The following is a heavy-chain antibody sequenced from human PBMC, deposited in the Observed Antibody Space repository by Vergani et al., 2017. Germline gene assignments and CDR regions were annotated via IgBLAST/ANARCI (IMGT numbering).Heavy chain of an antibody. CDR2: INHSGST. V-gene: IGHV4-34*01. CDR1: GGSFSGYY. J-gene: IGHJ6*02. Sequence: QVQLQQWGAGLLKPSETLSLTCAVYGGSFSGYYWSWIRQPPGKGLEWIGEINHSGSTNYNPSLKSRVTISVDTSKNQFSLKLSSVTAADAAVYYCARLRLYDYVWGRYRYLNYYYYGMDVWGQGTTVTVSS. CDR3: ARLRLYDYVWGRYRYLNYYYYGMDV. D-gene: IGHD3-16*02.